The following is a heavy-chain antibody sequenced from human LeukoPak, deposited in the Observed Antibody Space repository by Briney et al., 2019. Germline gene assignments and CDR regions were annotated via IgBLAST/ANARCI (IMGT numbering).Heavy chain of an antibody. CDR2: IWYDGSNK. CDR3: AKGAYCSSTSCYSGGVLDY. J-gene: IGHJ4*02. CDR1: GFTFSSYG. D-gene: IGHD2-2*02. Sequence: GGSLRLSCAASGFTFSSYGMHWVRQAPGKGLEWVAVIWYDGSNKYYAVSVKGRFTISRDNSKNTLYLQMNSLRAEDTAVYYCAKGAYCSSTSCYSGGVLDYWGQGTLVTVSS. V-gene: IGHV3-33*06.